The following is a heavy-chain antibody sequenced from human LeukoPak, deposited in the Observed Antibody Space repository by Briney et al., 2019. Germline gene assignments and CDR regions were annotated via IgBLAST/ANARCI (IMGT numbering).Heavy chain of an antibody. CDR3: AKDKDYDFWSGIYFDY. CDR2: ISWNSGSI. J-gene: IGHJ4*02. V-gene: IGHV3-9*01. Sequence: GGSLRLSCAASGFTFDDYAMHWVRQAPGKGLEWVSGISWNSGSIGYADSVKGRFTISRDNAKNSLYLQMNSLRAEDTALYYCAKDKDYDFWSGIYFDYWGQGTLVTVSS. CDR1: GFTFDDYA. D-gene: IGHD3-3*01.